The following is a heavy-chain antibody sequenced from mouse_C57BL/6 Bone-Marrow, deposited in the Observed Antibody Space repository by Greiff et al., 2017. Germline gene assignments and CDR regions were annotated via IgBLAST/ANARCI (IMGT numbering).Heavy chain of an antibody. J-gene: IGHJ4*01. CDR3: ARAPASYYYGSSPDAMDY. Sequence: VQLQQSGPELVKPGASVKIPCKASGYTFTDYNMDWVKQSHGKSLEWIGDINPNNGGTIYNQKFKGKATLTVDKSSSTAYMEHRNRTSEDTAVYYCARAPASYYYGSSPDAMDYWGQGTSVTVSS. CDR2: INPNNGGT. D-gene: IGHD1-1*01. CDR1: GYTFTDYN. V-gene: IGHV1-18*01.